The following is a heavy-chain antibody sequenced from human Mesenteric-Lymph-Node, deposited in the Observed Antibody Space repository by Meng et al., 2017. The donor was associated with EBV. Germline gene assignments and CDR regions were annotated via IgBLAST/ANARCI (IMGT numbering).Heavy chain of an antibody. J-gene: IGHJ5*02. CDR3: VRYFRDGYGYRFDP. D-gene: IGHD5-24*01. CDR2: IYYSGST. V-gene: IGHV4-39*07. Sequence: QVQLQESGPGLVKPSETLSLSCPVSGDSISISSFYCGWVRQPQGKGLEWIGSIYYSGSTYYNPSLKSRVTISMDTSKSQFSLKLSSMTAADTAVYHCVRYFRDGYGYRFDPWGQGTLVTVSS. CDR1: GDSISISSFY.